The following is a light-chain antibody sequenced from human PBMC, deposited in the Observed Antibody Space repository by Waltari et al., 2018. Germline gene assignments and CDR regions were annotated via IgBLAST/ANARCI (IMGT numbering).Light chain of an antibody. CDR3: HQSSSLPYS. CDR1: ERIGNY. V-gene: IGKV6-21*01. J-gene: IGKJ2*03. Sequence: EIVLTQSPDFQSVTPKEKVPITCRASERIGNYLHWYQQKPDQSLKLLIKYASQSFSGVSSRFSGSGSGTDFTLTINGLEAEDAAMYYCHQSSSLPYSFGQGTKLEIK. CDR2: YAS.